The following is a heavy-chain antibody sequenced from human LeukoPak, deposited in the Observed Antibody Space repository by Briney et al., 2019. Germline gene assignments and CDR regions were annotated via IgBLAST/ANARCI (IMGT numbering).Heavy chain of an antibody. D-gene: IGHD4-17*01. Sequence: GGSLRLSCAASGFTFSSYSMNWVRQAPGKGLEWVSSISSSSSYIYYADSVKGRFTISRDNAKNSLYLQMNSLRAEDTAVYYCARAPPSDYGDYGEVGYYHYGMDVWGQGTTVTVSS. CDR3: ARAPPSDYGDYGEVGYYHYGMDV. CDR2: ISSSSSYI. CDR1: GFTFSSYS. J-gene: IGHJ6*02. V-gene: IGHV3-21*01.